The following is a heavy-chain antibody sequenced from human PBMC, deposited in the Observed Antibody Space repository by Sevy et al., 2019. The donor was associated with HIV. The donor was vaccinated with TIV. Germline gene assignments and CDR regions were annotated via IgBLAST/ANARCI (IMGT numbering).Heavy chain of an antibody. CDR2: ISSSSNYI. CDR1: GFSFSAYS. J-gene: IGHJ6*02. V-gene: IGHV3-21*01. D-gene: IGHD3-16*01. CDR3: ARDRGGGRSSYGMDV. Sequence: GGSLRLSCAASGFSFSAYSMNWVRQAPGKGLEWVSSISSSSNYIYYADSVKGRFTISRDNAKNLFYLQMNSLRAEDSAVYQCARDRGGGRSSYGMDVWGQGTTVTVSS.